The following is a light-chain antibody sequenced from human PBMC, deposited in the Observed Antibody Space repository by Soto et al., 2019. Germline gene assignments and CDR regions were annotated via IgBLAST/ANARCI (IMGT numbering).Light chain of an antibody. J-gene: IGKJ2*01. CDR3: QQSYSTLMYT. V-gene: IGKV1-39*01. Sequence: IQMTQSPSSLSASVGDRVTITCRASQSISSYLNWYQHKPGKAPNLLIFAASSLQSGVPLRFSGSGSGTDFTLTISSLQPEDFATYYCQQSYSTLMYTFGQGTKLEIK. CDR1: QSISSY. CDR2: AAS.